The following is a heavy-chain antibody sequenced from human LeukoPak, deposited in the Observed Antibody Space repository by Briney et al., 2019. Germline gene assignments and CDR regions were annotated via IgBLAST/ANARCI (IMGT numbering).Heavy chain of an antibody. V-gene: IGHV3-21*01. J-gene: IGHJ4*02. CDR2: ISSSSSYI. CDR1: GFTFSSYS. CDR3: VKDLPAGTRKVY. D-gene: IGHD2-2*01. Sequence: PGGSLRLSCAASGFTFSSYSMNWVRQAPGKGLEWVSSISSSSSYIYYADSVKGRFTISRDNSKNTLYLQMSSLRAEDTAVYYCVKDLPAGTRKVYWGQGTLVTVSS.